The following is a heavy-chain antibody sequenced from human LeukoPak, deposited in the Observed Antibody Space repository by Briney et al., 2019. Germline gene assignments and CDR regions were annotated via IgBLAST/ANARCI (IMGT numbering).Heavy chain of an antibody. CDR1: GGSISSGSYY. CDR2: IHYSGST. J-gene: IGHJ4*02. CDR3: ASGIEYDYVWGSYRTQFDY. Sequence: SETLSLTCTVSGGSISSGSYYWGWIRQPPGKGLEWIGSIHYSGSTYYNPSLKSRVTISVDTSKNQFSLKLSSVTAPDTAVYYCASGIEYDYVWGSYRTQFDYWGQGTLVTVSS. D-gene: IGHD3-16*02. V-gene: IGHV4-39*01.